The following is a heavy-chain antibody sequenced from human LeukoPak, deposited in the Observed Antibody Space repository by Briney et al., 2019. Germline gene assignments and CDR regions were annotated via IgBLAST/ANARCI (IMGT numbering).Heavy chain of an antibody. CDR3: ARESGVGATDY. D-gene: IGHD1-26*01. Sequence: GGSLRLSCAASGFTFSSYWMSWVRQAPGKGLEWVANIKQDGSEKYYVDSVKGRFTISRDNAKNSLYLQMNSLRAEDTAVYYGARESGVGATDYWGQGTLVTVSS. CDR1: GFTFSSYW. V-gene: IGHV3-7*01. J-gene: IGHJ4*02. CDR2: IKQDGSEK.